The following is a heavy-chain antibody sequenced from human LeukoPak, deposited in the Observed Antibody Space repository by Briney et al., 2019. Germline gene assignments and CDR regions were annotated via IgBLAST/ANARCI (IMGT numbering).Heavy chain of an antibody. Sequence: GGSLRLSCAAPGFTFSSYSMNWVRQAPGKGLEWVSYISSSSSTIYYADSVNGRFTISRDNAKNSLYLQMNSLRAEDTAVYYCARTPYSSSSEAYYMDVWGKGTTVTVSS. CDR1: GFTFSSYS. V-gene: IGHV3-48*04. D-gene: IGHD6-6*01. J-gene: IGHJ6*03. CDR2: ISSSSSTI. CDR3: ARTPYSSSSEAYYMDV.